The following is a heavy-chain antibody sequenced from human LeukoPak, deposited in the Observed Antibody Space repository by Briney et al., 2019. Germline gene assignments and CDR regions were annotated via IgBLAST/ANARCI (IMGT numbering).Heavy chain of an antibody. Sequence: SETLSLTCTVSGGSISSSSYYWGWIRQPPVKGLEWIGSIYYSESTYYNPSLKSRVTISLDTSKNQFSLKLSSVTAADTAVYYCASAVVLRYFDWFQPALPTYFDYWGQGTLVTVSS. CDR3: ASAVVLRYFDWFQPALPTYFDY. CDR1: GGSISSSSYY. J-gene: IGHJ4*02. V-gene: IGHV4-39*01. CDR2: IYYSEST. D-gene: IGHD3-9*01.